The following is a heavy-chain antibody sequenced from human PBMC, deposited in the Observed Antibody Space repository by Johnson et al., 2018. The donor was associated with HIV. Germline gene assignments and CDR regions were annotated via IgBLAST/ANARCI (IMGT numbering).Heavy chain of an antibody. CDR3: AKGLSLSGSYSYDAFDI. CDR2: IYSGGST. D-gene: IGHD1-26*01. Sequence: VQLVESGGGLVQRGGSLRLSCVASGVTVSNNYMIWVRQAPGKGLEWVSVIYSGGSTYYADSVKGRFTISSDNSKNTLYLQMNSLRPEDTAVYYCAKGLSLSGSYSYDAFDIWGQGTMVTVYS. CDR1: GVTVSNNY. J-gene: IGHJ3*02. V-gene: IGHV3-66*02.